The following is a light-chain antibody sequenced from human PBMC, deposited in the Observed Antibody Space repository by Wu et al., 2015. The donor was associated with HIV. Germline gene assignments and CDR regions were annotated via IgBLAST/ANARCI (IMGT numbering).Light chain of an antibody. CDR1: QGIGNY. CDR2: GAS. V-gene: IGKV1-8*01. CDR3: QKYNTAPWT. J-gene: IGKJ1*01. Sequence: AIRMTQSPSSLSASTGDRVTITCRASQGIGNYLAWYQRKPGKAPKLLIYGASTLQSGVPSRFSGSGSGTDFSLTISCLQPEDVATYYCQKYNTAPWTFGQGTKVEMK.